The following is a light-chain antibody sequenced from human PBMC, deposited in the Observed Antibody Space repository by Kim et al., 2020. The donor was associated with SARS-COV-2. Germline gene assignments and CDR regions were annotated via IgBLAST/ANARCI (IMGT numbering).Light chain of an antibody. CDR2: QDD. V-gene: IGLV3-1*01. CDR3: QAWDIGTVI. J-gene: IGLJ2*01. Sequence: VSPGQPAGITCSGDKVGDKFACWYRQRPGQSPVLVMYQDDKRPSGIPERFSGSNSGNTATLTISETQAMDEGDYYCQAWDIGTVIFGGGTQLTVL. CDR1: KVGDKF.